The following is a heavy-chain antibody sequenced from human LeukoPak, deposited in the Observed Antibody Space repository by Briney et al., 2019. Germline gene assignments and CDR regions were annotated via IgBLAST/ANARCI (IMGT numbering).Heavy chain of an antibody. CDR1: GFTFSSYG. Sequence: GGSLRLSCAASGFTFSSYGMSWVRQAPGKGLEWVSAISGSGGSTYYADSVKGRFTISRDNSKNTLYLQMNSLRAEDTAVYYCAKDLGVRGGYYLDYWGQGTLVTVSS. CDR2: ISGSGGST. D-gene: IGHD3-10*01. CDR3: AKDLGVRGGYYLDY. V-gene: IGHV3-23*01. J-gene: IGHJ4*02.